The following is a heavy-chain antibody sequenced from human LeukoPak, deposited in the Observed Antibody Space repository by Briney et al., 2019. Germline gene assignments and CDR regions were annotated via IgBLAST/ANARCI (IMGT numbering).Heavy chain of an antibody. Sequence: GGSLRLSCAASGFTFSSYTMNWVRQAPGKGLEWVSSISSSSSYIYYADSVKGRFTISRDNAKNSLYLQMNSLRAEDTAVYYCARLSMVRGVHYFDYWGQGTLVTVSS. CDR1: GFTFSSYT. CDR2: ISSSSSYI. V-gene: IGHV3-21*01. D-gene: IGHD3-10*01. J-gene: IGHJ4*02. CDR3: ARLSMVRGVHYFDY.